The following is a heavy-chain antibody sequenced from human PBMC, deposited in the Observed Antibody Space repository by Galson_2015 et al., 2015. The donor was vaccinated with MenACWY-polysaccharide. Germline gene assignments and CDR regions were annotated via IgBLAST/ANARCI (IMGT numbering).Heavy chain of an antibody. J-gene: IGHJ6*02. V-gene: IGHV4-59*10. CDR3: ARSGTSTSWLYYYYGMDV. Sequence: NYNPSLKSRVTMSLDISKNQFSLTLSSVTAADTAVYYCARSGTSTSWLYYYYGMDVWGQGTTVTVSS. D-gene: IGHD2-2*01.